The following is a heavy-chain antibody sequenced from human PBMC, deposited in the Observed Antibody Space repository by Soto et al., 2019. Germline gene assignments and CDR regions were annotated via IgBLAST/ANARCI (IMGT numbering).Heavy chain of an antibody. J-gene: IGHJ4*02. CDR1: GFTFSSYA. CDR3: ARERTFTMVRGFDY. CDR2: ISYDGSNK. V-gene: IGHV3-30-3*01. Sequence: QVQLVESGGGVVQPGRSLRLSCAASGFTFSSYAMHWVRQAPGKGLEWVAVISYDGSNKYYADSVTGRFTISRDNSKNTLYLQMNSRRAEDTAVYYCARERTFTMVRGFDYWGQGTLVTVSS. D-gene: IGHD3-10*01.